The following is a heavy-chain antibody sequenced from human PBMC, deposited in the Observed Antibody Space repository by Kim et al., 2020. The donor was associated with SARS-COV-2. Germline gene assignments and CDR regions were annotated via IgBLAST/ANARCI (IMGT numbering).Heavy chain of an antibody. J-gene: IGHJ4*02. Sequence: KFQGRVPVTRDTSASTAYMELSSLRSEDTAVYYCARESITIFGVAYYYFDYWGQGTLVTVSS. V-gene: IGHV1-3*01. D-gene: IGHD3-3*01. CDR3: ARESITIFGVAYYYFDY.